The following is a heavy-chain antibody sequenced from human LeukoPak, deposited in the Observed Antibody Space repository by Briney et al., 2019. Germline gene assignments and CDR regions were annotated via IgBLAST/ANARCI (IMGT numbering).Heavy chain of an antibody. J-gene: IGHJ5*02. V-gene: IGHV3-53*01. Sequence: GGSLRLSCAASGFTVSSNYMSWVRQAPGKGLEWVSVIYSGGTTYYADSVKGRFTISRDNSKNTLYLQMNSLRAEDTAVYYCAKTPITMVRGVIISHKPSINWFDPWGQGTLVTVSS. D-gene: IGHD3-10*01. CDR1: GFTVSSNY. CDR2: IYSGGTT. CDR3: AKTPITMVRGVIISHKPSINWFDP.